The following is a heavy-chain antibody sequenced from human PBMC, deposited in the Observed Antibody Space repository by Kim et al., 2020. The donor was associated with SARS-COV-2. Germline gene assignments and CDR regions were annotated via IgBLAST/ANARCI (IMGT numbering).Heavy chain of an antibody. D-gene: IGHD1-26*01. V-gene: IGHV3-30*02. CDR3: AKDGISRGATGSNWFDP. Sequence: VKGRYTISRDHSKSTLYLQMNSLTAEDTAVYYCAKDGISRGATGSNWFDPWGQGTLVTVSS. J-gene: IGHJ5*02.